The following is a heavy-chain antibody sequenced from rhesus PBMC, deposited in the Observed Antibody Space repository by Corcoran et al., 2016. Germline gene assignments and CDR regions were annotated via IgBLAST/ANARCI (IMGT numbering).Heavy chain of an antibody. J-gene: IGHJ1*01. CDR1: GGSISSNY. CDR2: IDGSGGST. Sequence: QVQLQESGPGLVKPSETLSLTCAVSGGSISSNYWSWIRQPPGKGLEWIGRIDGSGGSTDDNPSLKSRVTSATDTSKNQFARKLSSVTAADTAVYYCARGSGWFAEYFEFWGQGALVTVSA. V-gene: IGHV4-160*01. CDR3: ARGSGWFAEYFEF. D-gene: IGHD6-31*01.